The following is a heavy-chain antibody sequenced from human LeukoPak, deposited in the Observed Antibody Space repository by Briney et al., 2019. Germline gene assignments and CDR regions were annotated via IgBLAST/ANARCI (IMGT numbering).Heavy chain of an antibody. CDR3: ARGSGNSDY. Sequence: SETLSLTCTVSGGSISSGGYHWSWIRQHPGKGLEWIGYIYYSGSTYYNPSLKSRVTISVDTSKNQFSLKLSSVTAADTAVYYCARGSGNSDYWGQGTLVTVSS. D-gene: IGHD3-10*01. CDR1: GGSISSGGYH. V-gene: IGHV4-31*03. CDR2: IYYSGST. J-gene: IGHJ4*02.